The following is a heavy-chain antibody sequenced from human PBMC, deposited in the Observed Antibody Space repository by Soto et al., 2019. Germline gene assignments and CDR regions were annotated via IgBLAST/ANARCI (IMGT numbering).Heavy chain of an antibody. CDR1: GFSLSTSGVG. CDR2: IYWDDDK. D-gene: IGHD7-27*01. J-gene: IGHJ4*02. Sequence: QITLKESGPTLVKPTQTLTLTCTFSGFSLSTSGVGVGWIRQPPGKALEWLALIYWDDDKRYSPSLKSRLTIPKDTSKNQVVLTMTNMDPVDTATYYCAHSLIPNWGSRGAFDYWGQGTWSPSPQ. V-gene: IGHV2-5*02. CDR3: AHSLIPNWGSRGAFDY.